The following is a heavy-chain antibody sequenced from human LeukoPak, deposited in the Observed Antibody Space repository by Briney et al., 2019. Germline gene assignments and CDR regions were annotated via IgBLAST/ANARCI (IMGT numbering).Heavy chain of an antibody. CDR2: ISDSGGST. D-gene: IGHD3-10*01. CDR1: GFTFSSYG. Sequence: PGGSLRLSCEASGFTFSSYGMSWVRQAQGKGLEWVSSISDSGGSTYYADSVKGRFTISRDNSKNTLYVQMNSLRAEDTAVYYCAKDRLRVAGGFDYWGQGTLVTVSP. J-gene: IGHJ4*02. CDR3: AKDRLRVAGGFDY. V-gene: IGHV3-23*01.